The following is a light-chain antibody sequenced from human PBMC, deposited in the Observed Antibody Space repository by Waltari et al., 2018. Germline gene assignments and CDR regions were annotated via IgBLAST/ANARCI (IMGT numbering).Light chain of an antibody. CDR3: LQYYSAPRT. V-gene: IGKV4-1*01. Sequence: DIVMTQTPDSLAVSLGARATINCKSSQSVLYSSNNKNYLAWYQEKPGQPPKLLIYWASTRESGVPDRFSGSGSGTDFTLTISNLQAEDVAVYYCLQYYSAPRTFGGGTKVEIK. J-gene: IGKJ4*01. CDR1: QSVLYSSNNKNY. CDR2: WAS.